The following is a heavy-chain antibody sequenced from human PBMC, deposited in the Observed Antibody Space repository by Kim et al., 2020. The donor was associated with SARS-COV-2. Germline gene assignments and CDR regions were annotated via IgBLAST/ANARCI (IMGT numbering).Heavy chain of an antibody. D-gene: IGHD6-13*01. Sequence: ETLSLTGTVSGYSISSGYYWGWIRQPPGKGLEWIGSIYHSGSTYYNPSLKSRVTISVDTSKNQFSLKLSSVTAADTAVYYCARDGDEGMGSSWYLGGWFDPWGQGTLVTVSS. CDR3: ARDGDEGMGSSWYLGGWFDP. CDR1: GYSISSGYY. CDR2: IYHSGST. J-gene: IGHJ5*02. V-gene: IGHV4-38-2*02.